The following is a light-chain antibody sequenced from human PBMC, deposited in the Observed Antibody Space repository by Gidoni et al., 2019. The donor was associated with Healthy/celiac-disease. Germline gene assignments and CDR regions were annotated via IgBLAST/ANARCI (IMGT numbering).Light chain of an antibody. V-gene: IGKV1-33*01. CDR1: QDISNY. J-gene: IGKJ3*01. CDR3: QQYDNL. CDR2: DAS. Sequence: DIQMTQSPSSLSASVGDRVTITCQASQDISNYLNWYQQKTGKATKRLIYDASNLETVVPSRFSGSGSGTDFTFTISSLQPEDIATYYCQQYDNLFGPGTKVDIK.